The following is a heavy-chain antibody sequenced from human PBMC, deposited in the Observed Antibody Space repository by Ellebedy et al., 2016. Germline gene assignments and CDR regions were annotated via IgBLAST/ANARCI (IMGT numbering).Heavy chain of an antibody. V-gene: IGHV3-23*01. J-gene: IGHJ4*02. D-gene: IGHD3-22*01. Sequence: GGSLRLSCAASGFTFSIYGMSWVRQAPGKGLEWVSGISANGGRTYYADSVKGRFTMSRDNSQNTVYLQMDSLTAEDTALYYCAKGYYDSGYWGQGTLVTVSS. CDR3: AKGYYDSGY. CDR2: ISANGGRT. CDR1: GFTFSIYG.